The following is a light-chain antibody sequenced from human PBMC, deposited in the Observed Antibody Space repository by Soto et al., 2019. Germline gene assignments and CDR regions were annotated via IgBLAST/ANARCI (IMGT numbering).Light chain of an antibody. CDR1: QSVSNNY. Sequence: EIVLTQSPGTLSLSPGERATFSCRASQSVSNNYLAWYQQKPGQTPRLLIYAASSRISGIADRFSGSGSGTDFTLTISRLEPEDFAVYYCQQYGSSPPWTFGQGTKVEIK. CDR3: QQYGSSPPWT. J-gene: IGKJ1*01. V-gene: IGKV3-20*01. CDR2: AAS.